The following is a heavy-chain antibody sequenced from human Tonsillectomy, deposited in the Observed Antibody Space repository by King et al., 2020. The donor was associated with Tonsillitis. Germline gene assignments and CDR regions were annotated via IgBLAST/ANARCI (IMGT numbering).Heavy chain of an antibody. V-gene: IGHV5-51*01. CDR3: ARSRGSSWANFDY. CDR2: FYLGDSDI. CDR1: GYSFTSYW. J-gene: IGHJ4*02. Sequence: QLVQSGAEVKKPGGSLKISCKGSGYSFTSYWIGWLRQMPGKGLEWMGIFYLGDSDIRYSPSFQGQVTISADKSISTAYLQWSSLKASDTAMYYCARSRGSSWANFDYWGQGTLVTVSS. D-gene: IGHD6-13*01.